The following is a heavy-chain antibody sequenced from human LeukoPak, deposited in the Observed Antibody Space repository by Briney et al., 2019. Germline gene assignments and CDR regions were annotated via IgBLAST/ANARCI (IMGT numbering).Heavy chain of an antibody. Sequence: SETLSLTCAVSGYSISSGYYWGWIRQPPGRGLEWVGSIFYSGSTYYNPSLKSRVTISLDTSKNQFSVKLNSVTAADTAVYYCAKRGIAVAGTALDIWGQGTMVTVSS. D-gene: IGHD6-19*01. CDR2: IFYSGST. CDR3: AKRGIAVAGTALDI. V-gene: IGHV4-38-2*01. J-gene: IGHJ3*02. CDR1: GYSISSGYY.